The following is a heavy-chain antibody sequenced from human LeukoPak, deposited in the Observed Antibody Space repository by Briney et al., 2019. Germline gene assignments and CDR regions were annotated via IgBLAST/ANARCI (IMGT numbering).Heavy chain of an antibody. J-gene: IGHJ4*02. CDR2: INPNSGGT. CDR3: ARASLVISSVAARPRFLLY. D-gene: IGHD6-6*01. V-gene: IGHV1-2*02. CDR1: GYTFTGYY. Sequence: ASVTVTCKASGYTFTGYYMHWVRQAPGQGLEWMGLINPNSGGTNYAQRFQGRVTMTRDTSISTAYMELSRLRSDATAVYYCARASLVISSVAARPRFLLYWGQGTLVTVSS.